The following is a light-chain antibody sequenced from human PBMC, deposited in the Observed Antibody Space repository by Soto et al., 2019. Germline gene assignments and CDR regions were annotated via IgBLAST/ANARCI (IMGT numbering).Light chain of an antibody. Sequence: QSALTQPDSVSGSPGQSITISCTGTSSDVGAYNYVSWYQQHPGKAPKLMIYEVSNRPSGVSNRFSGSKSANTASLTISGLQAGDEAEYYCSSYTSSSNWRFGGVTQLTVL. CDR3: SSYTSSSNWR. CDR2: EVS. CDR1: SSDVGAYNY. V-gene: IGLV2-14*03. J-gene: IGLJ3*02.